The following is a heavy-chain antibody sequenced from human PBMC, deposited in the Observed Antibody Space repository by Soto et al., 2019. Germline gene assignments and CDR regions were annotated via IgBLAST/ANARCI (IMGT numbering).Heavy chain of an antibody. CDR1: RFTFSSFG. J-gene: IGHJ4*02. D-gene: IGHD4-4*01. Sequence: GGSLRLSCAASRFTFSSFGMHWVRQAPGKGLEWVTVISNDGSDKYYADFVEGRFTISRDNAKNTLYLQMNSLRPEDTAVYYCARSSNNLWGLEDYWGQGTMVTVSS. V-gene: IGHV3-30*03. CDR3: ARSSNNLWGLEDY. CDR2: ISNDGSDK.